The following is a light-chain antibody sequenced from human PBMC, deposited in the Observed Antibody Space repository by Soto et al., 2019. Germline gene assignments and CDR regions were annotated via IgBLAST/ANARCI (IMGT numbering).Light chain of an antibody. V-gene: IGLV2-14*01. CDR1: SSDVGGYDH. CDR3: SSYSSSSTLYV. J-gene: IGLJ1*01. Sequence: QSVLTQPASVSGSPGQSITISCSGTSSDVGGYDHVSWYQQHPGKGPKLIIHEVDNRPSGVSLRFSGSKSGDTASLTISGLHPEDEADYYCSSYSSSSTLYVFGTGTKLTVL. CDR2: EVD.